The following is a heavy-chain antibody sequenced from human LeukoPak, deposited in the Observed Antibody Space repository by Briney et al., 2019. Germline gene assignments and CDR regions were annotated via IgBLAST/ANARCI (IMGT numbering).Heavy chain of an antibody. CDR2: IIPILGIA. D-gene: IGHD3-10*01. J-gene: IGHJ4*02. CDR1: GGTFSSYA. V-gene: IGHV1-69*04. Sequence: SVKVSCKASGGTFSSYAISWVRQAAGQGLEWMGRIIPILGIANYAQKFQGRVTITADKSTSTAYMELSSLRSEDTAVYYCARDTTYYYGSGSYYNAGLSDYWGQGTLVTVSS. CDR3: ARDTTYYYGSGSYYNAGLSDY.